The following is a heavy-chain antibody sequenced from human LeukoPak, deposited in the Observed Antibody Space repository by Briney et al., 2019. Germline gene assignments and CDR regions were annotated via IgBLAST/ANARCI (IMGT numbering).Heavy chain of an antibody. CDR1: GYTFTSYG. J-gene: IGHJ4*02. Sequence: ASVKVSCKASGYTFTSYGISWVRQAPGQGLEWMGWISAYNGNTNYAQKLQGRVTMTTDTSTSTAYMELRSLRSDDTAVYYCAGDLPQSRAAAANDDYWGQGTLVTVSS. CDR2: ISAYNGNT. CDR3: AGDLPQSRAAAANDDY. D-gene: IGHD6-13*01. V-gene: IGHV1-18*01.